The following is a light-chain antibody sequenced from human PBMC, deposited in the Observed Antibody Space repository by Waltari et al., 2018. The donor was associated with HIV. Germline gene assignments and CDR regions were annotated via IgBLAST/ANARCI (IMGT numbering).Light chain of an antibody. CDR1: SGNIARNY. V-gene: IGLV6-57*03. J-gene: IGLJ3*02. Sequence: NFLLTQPQSVSWPSRKPVTISCPRNSGNIARNYLQWYRQWPGSATNTLISEDNQRPSGFPDQLPGSIDSTSNTASLLRSSVTTADDADSFSQSSESPAHVWSFGGRTRLTVL. CDR3: QSSESPAHVWS. CDR2: EDN.